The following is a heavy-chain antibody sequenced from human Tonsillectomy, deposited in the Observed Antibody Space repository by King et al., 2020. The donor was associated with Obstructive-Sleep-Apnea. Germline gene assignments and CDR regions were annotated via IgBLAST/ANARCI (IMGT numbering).Heavy chain of an antibody. J-gene: IGHJ2*01. CDR2: IYYSGST. D-gene: IGHD4-23*01. CDR3: ASRSTVVTPSTNWYFDL. CDR1: GGSISSYY. V-gene: IGHV4-59*08. Sequence: VQLQESGPGLVKPSETLSLTCTVSGGSISSYYWSWIRQPPGKGLEWIGYIYYSGSTNYNPSLKSRVTISVDTSKNQFSLKLSSVTAADTAVYYCASRSTVVTPSTNWYFDLWGRGTLVTVSS.